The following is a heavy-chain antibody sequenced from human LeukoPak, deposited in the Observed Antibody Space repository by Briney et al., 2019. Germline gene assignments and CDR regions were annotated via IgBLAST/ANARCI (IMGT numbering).Heavy chain of an antibody. CDR1: GFTFSSYE. J-gene: IGHJ5*02. D-gene: IGHD2-15*01. V-gene: IGHV3-48*03. Sequence: PGGSLRLSCAASGFTFSSYEMNWVRQAPVKGLEWVSYISSSGSTIYYADSVKGRFTISRDNAKNSLYLQMNSLRAEDTAVYYCARLVVVAATQSWGQGTLVTVSS. CDR2: ISSSGSTI. CDR3: ARLVVVAATQS.